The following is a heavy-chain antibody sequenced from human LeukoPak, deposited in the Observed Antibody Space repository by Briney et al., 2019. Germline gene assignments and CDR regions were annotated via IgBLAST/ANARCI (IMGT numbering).Heavy chain of an antibody. V-gene: IGHV3-21*01. CDR3: SRATTYDILTGYSDY. CDR2: ISSSSSYI. CDR1: GFTFSSYS. D-gene: IGHD3-9*01. Sequence: GGSLRLSCAASGFTFSSYSMNWVRQAPGKGLEWVSSISSSSSYIYYADSVKGRFTISRDNAKNSLYLQMNSLRVEDTAVYYCSRATTYDILTGYSDYWGQGTLVTVSS. J-gene: IGHJ4*02.